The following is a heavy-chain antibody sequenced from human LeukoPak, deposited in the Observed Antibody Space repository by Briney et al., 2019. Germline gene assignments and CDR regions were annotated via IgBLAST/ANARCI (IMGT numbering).Heavy chain of an antibody. CDR2: ISGSGGSP. J-gene: IGHJ6*03. Sequence: PGGSLRLSCAASGFTFSSYGMNWVRQAPGKGLEWVSAISGSGGSPYYADSVKGRFTISRDNSKNTLYLQMNSLRAEDTAVYYCAKDFDRILNGYNWNYYYYYYYMDVWGKGTTVTVSS. CDR1: GFTFSSYG. D-gene: IGHD1-7*01. V-gene: IGHV3-23*01. CDR3: AKDFDRILNGYNWNYYYYYYYMDV.